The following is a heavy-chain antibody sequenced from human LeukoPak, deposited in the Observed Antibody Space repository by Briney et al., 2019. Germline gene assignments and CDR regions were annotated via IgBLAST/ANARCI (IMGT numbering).Heavy chain of an antibody. CDR3: AALHYYDSSGYYYSRYYYMDV. V-gene: IGHV1-69*13. J-gene: IGHJ6*03. CDR1: GGTFSSYA. D-gene: IGHD3-22*01. CDR2: IIPIFGTA. Sequence: SVKVSCKASGGTFSSYAISWVRQAPGQGLEWMGGIIPIFGTANYAQKFQGRVTITADESTSTAYMELSSLRSEDTAVYYCAALHYYDSSGYYYSRYYYMDVWGKRTTVTVSS.